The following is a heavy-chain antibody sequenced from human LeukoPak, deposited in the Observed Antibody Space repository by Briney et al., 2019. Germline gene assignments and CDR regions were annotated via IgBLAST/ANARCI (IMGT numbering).Heavy chain of an antibody. Sequence: GGSLRLSCAASGFTFSSYSMNWVRQAPGKGLEWVSSISSSSSYIYYADSVKGRFTISRDNAKNSLYLQMNSLRAEDTAVYYCARDRAPYGDYLNWFDPWGQGTLVTVSS. J-gene: IGHJ5*02. V-gene: IGHV3-21*01. D-gene: IGHD4-17*01. CDR1: GFTFSSYS. CDR2: ISSSSSYI. CDR3: ARDRAPYGDYLNWFDP.